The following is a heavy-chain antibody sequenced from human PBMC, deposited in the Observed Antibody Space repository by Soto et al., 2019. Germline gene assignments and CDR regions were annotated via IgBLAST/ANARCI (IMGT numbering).Heavy chain of an antibody. CDR2: IERDDDDK. CDR3: ARSIRGPRRFNGMDV. CDR1: GFSLTSPGMC. J-gene: IGHJ6*02. Sequence: ESGPTLVNPTETLTLTCTFSGFSLTSPGMCVSWIRQPPGKALEWLALIERDDDDKYYSTSLKTRLTISKDTRKNQVVLTMANMDPADTGTYYCARSIRGPRRFNGMDVWRQRTTVTVSS. V-gene: IGHV2-70*13. D-gene: IGHD1-20*01.